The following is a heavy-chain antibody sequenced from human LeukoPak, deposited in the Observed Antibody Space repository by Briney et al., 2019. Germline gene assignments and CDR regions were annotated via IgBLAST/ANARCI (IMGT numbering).Heavy chain of an antibody. Sequence: PGGSLRLSCAASGFTFSYYGMHWVRQAPGKGLEWVAFIRYDRSNKYYADSVKGRFTTSRYNSENTVYLQMNSLRDEDTAVYYCAKDLSTNFYDSSAFFNYWGQGTLVIVSS. CDR2: IRYDRSNK. V-gene: IGHV3-30*02. J-gene: IGHJ4*02. CDR1: GFTFSYYG. D-gene: IGHD3-22*01. CDR3: AKDLSTNFYDSSAFFNY.